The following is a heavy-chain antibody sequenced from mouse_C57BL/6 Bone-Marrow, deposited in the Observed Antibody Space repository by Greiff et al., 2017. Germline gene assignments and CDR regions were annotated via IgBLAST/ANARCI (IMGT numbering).Heavy chain of an antibody. J-gene: IGHJ2*01. CDR1: GYTFTDYY. V-gene: IGHV1-26*01. CDR3: ARAGTPYYFDY. CDR2: INPNNGGT. Sequence: VQLQQSGPELVKPGASVKISCKASGYTFTDYYMNWVKQSHGKSLEWIGDINPNNGGTSYNQKFKGKATLTVDKSSSTAYMELRSLTSEDSAVYYCARAGTPYYFDYWGQGTTLTVSS. D-gene: IGHD3-3*01.